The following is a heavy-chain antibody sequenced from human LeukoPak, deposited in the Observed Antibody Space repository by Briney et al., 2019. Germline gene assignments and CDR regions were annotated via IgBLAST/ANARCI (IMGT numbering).Heavy chain of an antibody. CDR3: ARYQGGGWDV. D-gene: IGHD6-25*01. CDR2: IKQDGSET. V-gene: IGHV3-7*01. J-gene: IGHJ6*02. Sequence: GGSLRLSCTASGFTFSNYWMTWIRQAAGKGPEWVANIKQDGSETYSLDSLKCRFTISRDNAKTSLYLQMNSLRAEDTAVYYCARYQGGGWDVWGQGTTVTVSS. CDR1: GFTFSNYW.